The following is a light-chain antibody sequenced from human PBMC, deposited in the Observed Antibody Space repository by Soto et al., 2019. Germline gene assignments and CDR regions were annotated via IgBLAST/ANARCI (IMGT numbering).Light chain of an antibody. Sequence: QSALTQPRSVSGSPGQSVTISCIGTSSDVGGYNYVSWYQQHPGKAPKLMIYDVSKRPSGVPDRFSGSKSGNTASLTISGLQAEDEADYYCCLYAGSYVVFGGGTKVTVL. CDR2: DVS. CDR1: SSDVGGYNY. J-gene: IGLJ2*01. V-gene: IGLV2-11*01. CDR3: CLYAGSYVV.